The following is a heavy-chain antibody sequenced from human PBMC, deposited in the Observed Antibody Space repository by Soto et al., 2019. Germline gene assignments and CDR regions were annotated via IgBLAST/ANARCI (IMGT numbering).Heavy chain of an antibody. CDR2: IIPIFGTA. CDR3: AREVSQRRPHTYYLDY. J-gene: IGHJ4*02. Sequence: SVKVSCKASGGTFSSYAISWVRQAPGQGLEWMGGIIPIFGTANYAQKFQGRVTITADESTSTAYMELSSLRSEDTAVYYCAREVSQRRPHTYYLDYWGQGTLVTVSS. D-gene: IGHD1-20*01. CDR1: GGTFSSYA. V-gene: IGHV1-69*13.